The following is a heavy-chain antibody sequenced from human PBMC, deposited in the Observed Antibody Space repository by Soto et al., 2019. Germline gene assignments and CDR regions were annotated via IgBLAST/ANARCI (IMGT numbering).Heavy chain of an antibody. D-gene: IGHD3-10*01. Sequence: EVQLVESGGGLVQPGASLRLSCAASGFTFSSYSMNWVRQAPGKGLEWVSDISSSSSTIYYADSVKGRLTISRDNAKNSSYLQMSSPRAEDTAVYYRARDGWFGDRGSDYYYMDVWGRGTTVTVAS. CDR1: GFTFSSYS. J-gene: IGHJ6*03. CDR3: ARDGWFGDRGSDYYYMDV. V-gene: IGHV3-48*01. CDR2: ISSSSSTI.